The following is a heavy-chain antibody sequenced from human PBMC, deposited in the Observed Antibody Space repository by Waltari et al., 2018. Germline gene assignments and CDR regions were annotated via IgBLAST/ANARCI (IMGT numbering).Heavy chain of an antibody. CDR1: GFTFSSYA. V-gene: IGHV3-23*01. Sequence: EVQLLESGGGLVQPGGSLRLSCAASGFTFSSYAMSWVRQAPGKGLEWVSAISGSGGSTYNADSVKGRFTISRDNSKNTLYLQMNSLRAEDTAVYYCAKIPQPYSSSSYWGQGTLVTVSS. CDR3: AKIPQPYSSSSY. J-gene: IGHJ4*02. CDR2: ISGSGGST. D-gene: IGHD6-6*01.